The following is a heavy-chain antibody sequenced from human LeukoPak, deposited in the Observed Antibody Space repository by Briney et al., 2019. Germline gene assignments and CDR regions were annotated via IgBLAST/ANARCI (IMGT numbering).Heavy chain of an antibody. CDR1: GGSISSYY. V-gene: IGHV4-4*09. CDR3: ATCSGSSPRKYYYYYYYMDV. D-gene: IGHD6-6*01. Sequence: SETLSLTCTVSGGSISSYYWSWIRQPPGKGLEWIGYIYTSGSTNYNPSLKSRVTISVDTSKNQFSLKLSSVTAADTAVYYCATCSGSSPRKYYYYYYYMDVWGKGTTVTVSS. J-gene: IGHJ6*03. CDR2: IYTSGST.